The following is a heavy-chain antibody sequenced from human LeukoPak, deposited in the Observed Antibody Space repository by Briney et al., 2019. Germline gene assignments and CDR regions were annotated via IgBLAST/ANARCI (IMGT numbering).Heavy chain of an antibody. V-gene: IGHV1-2*04. J-gene: IGHJ5*02. Sequence: ASVKVSCKASGYTFTGYYMHWVRQAPGQGLEWMGWINPNSGGTNYAQKFQGWVTMTRDTSISIAYMELSRLRSDDTAVYYCAREKIAGRWFDPWGQGTLVTVSS. D-gene: IGHD6-6*01. CDR2: INPNSGGT. CDR3: AREKIAGRWFDP. CDR1: GYTFTGYY.